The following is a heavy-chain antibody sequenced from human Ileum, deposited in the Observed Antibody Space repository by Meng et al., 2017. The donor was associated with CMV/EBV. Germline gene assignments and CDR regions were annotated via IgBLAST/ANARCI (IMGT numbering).Heavy chain of an antibody. CDR1: GFTFSSYW. Sequence: GESLKISCAASGFTFSSYWMHWVRQAPGKGLVWVSRIVSGGGDPRYADSMGGRFTISRDNAKNILYLQINSLRAEDTAMYYCARETSVGFDYWGQGTLVTVSS. CDR2: IVSGGGDP. D-gene: IGHD4-11*01. V-gene: IGHV3-74*01. CDR3: ARETSVGFDY. J-gene: IGHJ4*02.